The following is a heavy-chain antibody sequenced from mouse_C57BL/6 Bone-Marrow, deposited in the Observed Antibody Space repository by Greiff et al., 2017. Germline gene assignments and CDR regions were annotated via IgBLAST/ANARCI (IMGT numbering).Heavy chain of an antibody. CDR1: GYTFTSYW. V-gene: IGHV1-55*01. J-gene: IGHJ4*01. CDR2: IYPGSGST. Sequence: VQLQQSGAELVKPGAPVKMSCKASGYTFTSYWITWVKQRPGQGLEWIGDIYPGSGSTNYNEKFKSKATLTVDTSSSTAYMQLSSLTSEDSAIYYCARWDAMDYWGQGTSVTVSS. CDR3: ARWDAMDY.